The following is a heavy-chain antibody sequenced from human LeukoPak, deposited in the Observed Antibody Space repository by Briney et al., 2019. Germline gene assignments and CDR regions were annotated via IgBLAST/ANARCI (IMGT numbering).Heavy chain of an antibody. CDR3: AKDQCSGGSCYDFDY. CDR2: ISYDGSNK. CDR1: GFTFSSYG. D-gene: IGHD2-15*01. V-gene: IGHV3-30*18. Sequence: GRSLRLSCAASGFTFSSYGMHWVRQAPGKGLEWVAVISYDGSNKYYADSVKGRFTISRDNSKNTLYLQMNSLRAEDTAVYYCAKDQCSGGSCYDFDYWGQGTLVTVSS. J-gene: IGHJ4*02.